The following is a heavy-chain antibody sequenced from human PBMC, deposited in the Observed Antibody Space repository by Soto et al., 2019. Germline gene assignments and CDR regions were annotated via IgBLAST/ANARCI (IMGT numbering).Heavy chain of an antibody. Sequence: SETLSLTCTVSGGSISSGGYSWSWIRQPPGKGLEWIGYIYYSGSTNYNPSLKSRVTISVDTSKNQFSLKLSSVTAADTAVYYCARRWRPTFAFWGQGTLVTVSS. J-gene: IGHJ4*02. V-gene: IGHV4-61*08. CDR1: GGSISSGGYS. D-gene: IGHD2-15*01. CDR2: IYYSGST. CDR3: ARRWRPTFAF.